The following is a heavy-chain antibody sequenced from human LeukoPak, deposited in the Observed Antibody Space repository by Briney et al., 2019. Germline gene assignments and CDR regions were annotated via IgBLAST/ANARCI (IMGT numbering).Heavy chain of an antibody. V-gene: IGHV3-30*04. D-gene: IGHD3-16*01. CDR1: GFTFSSSP. CDR3: ARSLIPGRWYFDL. J-gene: IGHJ2*01. CDR2: ISTDGSYK. Sequence: GKSLRLSCAVSGFTFSSSPFHWVRQAPGKGLEWVAAISTDGSYKYHGDSVKGRFTISRDNPMNTLYLQMNGLRPDDTAVYYCARSLIPGRWYFDLWGRGTLVTVSS.